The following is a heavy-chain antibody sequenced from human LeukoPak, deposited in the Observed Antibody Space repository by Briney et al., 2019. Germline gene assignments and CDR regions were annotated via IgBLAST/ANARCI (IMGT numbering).Heavy chain of an antibody. J-gene: IGHJ4*02. V-gene: IGHV4-59*11. D-gene: IGHD5-24*01. CDR1: GRSISSHY. Sequence: SETLSLTCTVSGRSISSHYWSWIRQPPGKGLEWIGYIYYSGSTNYNPSLKSRVTISVDTSKSQFSLKLSSVTAADTAVYYCARGAGWLPLVWGQGTLVTVSS. CDR2: IYYSGST. CDR3: ARGAGWLPLV.